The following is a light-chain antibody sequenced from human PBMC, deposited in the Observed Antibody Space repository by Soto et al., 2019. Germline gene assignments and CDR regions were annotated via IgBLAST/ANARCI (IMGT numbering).Light chain of an antibody. CDR1: QSLLHSNGYNY. CDR2: LGS. CDR3: MQALQAPLT. Sequence: DIVMTQSPLSLPVTPGEPASSSCRSSQSLLHSNGYNYLDWYLQKPGQSPQLLIYLGSNRASGVPDRFSGSVSGTDFALKISRVEAEDVGLYYCMQALQAPLTFGQGTKVEIK. V-gene: IGKV2-28*01. J-gene: IGKJ1*01.